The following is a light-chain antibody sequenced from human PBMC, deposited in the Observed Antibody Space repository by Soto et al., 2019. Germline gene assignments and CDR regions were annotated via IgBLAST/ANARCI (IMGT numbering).Light chain of an antibody. CDR3: QQYENLPT. CDR1: QNINNY. V-gene: IGKV1-33*01. CDR2: DAS. J-gene: IGKJ5*01. Sequence: DIPMTQSPSSLSASVGDRVTITCQASQNINNYLNWYQQKPGRAPKLLIYDASNLEAGVPSRFSGSGSGTDFTFTISRLQPEDIATYYCQQYENLPTFGHGTRLEI.